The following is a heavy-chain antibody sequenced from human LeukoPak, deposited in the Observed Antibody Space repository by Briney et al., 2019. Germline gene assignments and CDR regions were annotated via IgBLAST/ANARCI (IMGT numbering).Heavy chain of an antibody. V-gene: IGHV1-69*04. CDR1: GGTFSSYA. CDR3: ARGAYYDSSGRTVGY. D-gene: IGHD3-22*01. CDR2: IIPILGIA. Sequence: SVKVSCKASGGTFSSYAISWVRQAPGQGLEWMGRIIPILGIANYAQKFQGRVTITADKSTSTAYMELSSLRSEDTAVYYCARGAYYDSSGRTVGYWGQGTLVTVSS. J-gene: IGHJ4*02.